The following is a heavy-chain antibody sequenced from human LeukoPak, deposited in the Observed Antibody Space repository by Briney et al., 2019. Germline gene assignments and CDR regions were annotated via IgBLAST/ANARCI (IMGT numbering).Heavy chain of an antibody. Sequence: GASVKVSCKASGYKFTDDYMHWVRQAPGQGLEFMGWINPDSGFTNYAQKLKGRVTMTRDTSISTAYLEVRSLTSDDTAAYYCAPTAEAYTSWWKVWGQGTLVTVSS. D-gene: IGHD3-16*01. J-gene: IGHJ4*02. CDR3: APTAEAYTSWWKV. V-gene: IGHV1-2*02. CDR1: GYKFTDDY. CDR2: INPDSGFT.